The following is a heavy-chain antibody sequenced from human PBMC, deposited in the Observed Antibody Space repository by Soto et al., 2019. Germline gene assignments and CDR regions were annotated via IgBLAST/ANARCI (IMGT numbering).Heavy chain of an antibody. CDR2: IIPIFGTA. J-gene: IGHJ4*02. D-gene: IGHD3-22*01. V-gene: IGHV1-69*01. CDR3: ASSSGYYYGGDWRFDY. CDR1: GGTFSSYA. Sequence: QVQLVQSGAEVKKPGSSVNVSCKASGGTFSSYAISWVRQAPGQGLEWMGGIIPIFGTANYAQKFQGRVTITADESTSTAYMELSSLRSEDTAVYXXASSSGYYYGGDWRFDYWGQGTLVTVSS.